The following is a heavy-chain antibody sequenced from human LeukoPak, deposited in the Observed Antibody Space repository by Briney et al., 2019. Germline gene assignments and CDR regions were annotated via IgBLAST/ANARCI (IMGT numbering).Heavy chain of an antibody. CDR2: IYHSGNT. Sequence: SETLSLTCTVSSYSISSGYYWGWIRQPPGKGLEWIGNIYHSGNTYYKPSLKSRVTISVDTSKNQFSLKLSSVTAADTAVYYCARVTSRLGVCDYWGQGTLVTVSS. V-gene: IGHV4-38-2*02. CDR3: ARVTSRLGVCDY. CDR1: SYSISSGYY. J-gene: IGHJ4*02. D-gene: IGHD2-8*01.